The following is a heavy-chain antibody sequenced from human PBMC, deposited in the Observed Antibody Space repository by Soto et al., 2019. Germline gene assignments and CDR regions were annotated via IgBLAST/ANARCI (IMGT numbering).Heavy chain of an antibody. D-gene: IGHD5-18*01. CDR3: ARTDTELYGMDV. CDR1: GFTVSSNY. V-gene: IGHV3-53*01. Sequence: GGSLRLSCAASGFTVSSNYMSWVRQAPGKGLEWVSVIYSGGSTYYADSVKGRFTISRDNSKNTLYLQMNSLRAEDTAVYYCARTDTELYGMDVWGQGTKVTVYS. J-gene: IGHJ6*02. CDR2: IYSGGST.